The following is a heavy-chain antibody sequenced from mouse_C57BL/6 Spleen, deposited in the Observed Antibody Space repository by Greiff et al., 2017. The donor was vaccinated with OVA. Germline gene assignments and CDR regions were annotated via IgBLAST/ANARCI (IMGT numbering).Heavy chain of an antibody. CDR3: AVWDYYFDY. V-gene: IGHV5-16*01. CDR2: INYDGSST. Sequence: EVMLVESEGGLVQPGSSMKLSCTASGFTFSDYYMAWVRQVPEKGLEWVANINYDGSSTYYLDSLKSRFIISRDNAKNILYLQMSSLKSEDTATYYCAVWDYYFDYWGQGTTLTVSS. CDR1: GFTFSDYY. J-gene: IGHJ2*01. D-gene: IGHD4-1*01.